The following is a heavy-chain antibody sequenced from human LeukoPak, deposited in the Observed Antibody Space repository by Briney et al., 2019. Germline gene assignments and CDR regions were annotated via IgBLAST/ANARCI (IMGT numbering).Heavy chain of an antibody. J-gene: IGHJ2*01. CDR2: IIPIFGTA. V-gene: IGHV1-69*13. CDR1: GGTFSSYA. Sequence: GASVKVSCKASGGTFSSYAISWVRQAPGQGLEWMGGIIPIFGTANYAQKFQGRVTITADEPTSTAYMELSSLRSEDTAVYYCARVTREAARYWYFDLWGRGTLVTVSS. CDR3: ARVTREAARYWYFDL. D-gene: IGHD6-6*01.